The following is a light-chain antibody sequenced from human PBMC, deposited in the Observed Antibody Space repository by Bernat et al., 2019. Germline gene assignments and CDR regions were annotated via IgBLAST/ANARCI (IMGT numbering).Light chain of an antibody. J-gene: IGLJ2*01. CDR1: QLGSKS. Sequence: SYVLTQPPSVSLAPGNTARLTCGGNQLGSKSVHWYQQKPGQAPVLVIYYDNNRPPGIPERFSGSNSGDTATLTISRVEAGDEADYYCQVWDTTTDHVIFGGGTKLTVL. CDR2: YDN. V-gene: IGLV3-21*04. CDR3: QVWDTTTDHVI.